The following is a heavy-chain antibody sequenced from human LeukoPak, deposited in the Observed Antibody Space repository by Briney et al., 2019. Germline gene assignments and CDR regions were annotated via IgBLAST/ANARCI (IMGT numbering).Heavy chain of an antibody. V-gene: IGHV4-4*09. CDR1: GGSISSYY. Sequence: SETLSPTCTVSGGSISSYYWSWIRQPPGKGLEWIGYIYTSGSTNYNPSLKSRVTISVDTSKNQFSLKLSSVTAADTAVYYCARHGAYYGDANWFDPWGQGTLVTVSS. D-gene: IGHD3-10*01. CDR2: IYTSGST. CDR3: ARHGAYYGDANWFDP. J-gene: IGHJ5*02.